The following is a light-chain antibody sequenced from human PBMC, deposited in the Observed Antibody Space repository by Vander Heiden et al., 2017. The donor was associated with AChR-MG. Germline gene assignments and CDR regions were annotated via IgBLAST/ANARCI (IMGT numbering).Light chain of an antibody. Sequence: EIVMTQSPATLSVSPGERATLSCRASQSVSTNLAWYQQKPGQAPRLLIFGAYTRATGIPARFSGGGSGTEFTLTISSLQSEDFAVYFCQQYKNWPPITFGQGTRLEIK. CDR2: GAY. V-gene: IGKV3-15*01. CDR1: QSVSTN. J-gene: IGKJ5*01. CDR3: QQYKNWPPIT.